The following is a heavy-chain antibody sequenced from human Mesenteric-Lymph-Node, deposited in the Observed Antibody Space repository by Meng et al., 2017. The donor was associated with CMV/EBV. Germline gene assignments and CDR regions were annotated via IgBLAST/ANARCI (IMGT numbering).Heavy chain of an antibody. CDR2: IFSNDEK. J-gene: IGHJ4*02. Sequence: SGPTLVKPTETLTLTCTVSGFSLSNGRMAVSWIRQPPGKALEWLAHIFSNDEKSYSTSLRSRLTISKDTSKSQVVLTTTNVNPVDTATYYCARFIAVPAYTPSFDYWGQGTLVTVSS. D-gene: IGHD6-19*01. CDR1: GFSLSNGRMA. CDR3: ARFIAVPAYTPSFDY. V-gene: IGHV2-26*01.